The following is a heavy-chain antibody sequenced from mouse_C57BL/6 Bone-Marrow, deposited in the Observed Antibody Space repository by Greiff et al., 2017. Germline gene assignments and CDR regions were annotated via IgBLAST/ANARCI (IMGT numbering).Heavy chain of an antibody. Sequence: QVHVKQSGAELVKPGASVKLSCKASGYTFTSYWMHWVKQRPGRGLEWIGRIDPNSGGTKYNEKFKSKATLTVDKPSSTAYMQLSSLTSEDSAVYYCTRESYYGSSSYYFDYWGQGTTLTVSS. CDR2: IDPNSGGT. CDR3: TRESYYGSSSYYFDY. V-gene: IGHV1-72*01. CDR1: GYTFTSYW. J-gene: IGHJ2*01. D-gene: IGHD1-1*01.